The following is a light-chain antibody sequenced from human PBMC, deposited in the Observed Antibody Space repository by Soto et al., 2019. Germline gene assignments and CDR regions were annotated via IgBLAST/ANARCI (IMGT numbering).Light chain of an antibody. Sequence: DIQMTQSPSPLSASVGDRVTITCRASQSISSWLAWYQQKPGKAPKLLIYDASSLESGVPSRFSGSGSGTEFTLTISSLQPDEFATYYCQHYNSYSEAFGQGTKV. CDR3: QHYNSYSEA. J-gene: IGKJ1*01. V-gene: IGKV1-5*01. CDR1: QSISSW. CDR2: DAS.